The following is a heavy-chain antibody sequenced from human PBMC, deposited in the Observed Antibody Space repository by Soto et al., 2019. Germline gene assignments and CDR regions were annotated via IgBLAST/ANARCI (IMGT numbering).Heavy chain of an antibody. V-gene: IGHV3-30*18. CDR3: AKEAGRSGDSHRAYFDY. J-gene: IGHJ4*02. CDR2: VSYDGSIR. D-gene: IGHD5-18*01. CDR1: GFTFSNHG. Sequence: QVQLVESGGGVVQPGRSLRLSCTASGFTFSNHGMQWVRQAPGKGLEWVAVVSYDGSIRYYADSVEGRFTISRDNSKNTLFLQMNSLRPEDTAVYYCAKEAGRSGDSHRAYFDYWGQGSLVTVSS.